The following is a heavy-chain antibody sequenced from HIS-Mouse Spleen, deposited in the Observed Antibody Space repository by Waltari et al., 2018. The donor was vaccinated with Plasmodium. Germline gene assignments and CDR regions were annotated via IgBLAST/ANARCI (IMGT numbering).Heavy chain of an antibody. J-gene: IGHJ4*02. CDR2: IKQDGSEK. CDR3: AKILSYSSSPEDY. CDR1: GFTFSSYW. Sequence: EVQLVESGGGLVQPGGSLRLSCAASGFTFSSYWMSWVRQAPGKGLEWVANIKQDGSEKYYADSVKGRFTISRDNSKNTLYLQMNSLRAEDTAVYYCAKILSYSSSPEDYWGQGTLVTVSS. D-gene: IGHD6-6*01. V-gene: IGHV3-7*01.